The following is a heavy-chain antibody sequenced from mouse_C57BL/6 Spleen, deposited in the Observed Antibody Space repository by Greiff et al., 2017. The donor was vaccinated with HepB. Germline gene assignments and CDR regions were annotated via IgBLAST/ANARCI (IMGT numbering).Heavy chain of an antibody. Sequence: EVHLVESGGGLVKPGGSLKLSCAASGFTFSDYGMHWVRQAPEKGLEWVAYISSGSSTIYYADTVKGRFTISRDNAKNTLFRQMTSLRSEDTAMYYCARGGTTVVDAMDYWGQGTSVTVSS. CDR1: GFTFSDYG. CDR3: ARGGTTVVDAMDY. J-gene: IGHJ4*01. V-gene: IGHV5-17*01. D-gene: IGHD1-1*01. CDR2: ISSGSSTI.